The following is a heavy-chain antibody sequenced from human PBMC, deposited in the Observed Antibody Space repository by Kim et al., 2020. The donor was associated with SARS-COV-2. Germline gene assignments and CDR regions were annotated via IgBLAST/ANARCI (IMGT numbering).Heavy chain of an antibody. CDR3: AKDCRWGPCYYMDV. D-gene: IGHD7-27*01. V-gene: IGHV3-30*18. J-gene: IGHJ6*03. CDR2: ISYDGSNR. Sequence: GGSLRLSCVASEFIFTTSAMHWVRQAPGKGLEWVATISYDGSNRYSADSVKGRFTVSRDNSKNTLYLQMNSLRAEDTAVYYCAKDCRWGPCYYMDVWGKGTTVTVPS. CDR1: EFIFTTSA.